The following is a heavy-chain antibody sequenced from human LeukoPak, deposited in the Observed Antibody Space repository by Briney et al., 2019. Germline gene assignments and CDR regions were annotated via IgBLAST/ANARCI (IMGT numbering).Heavy chain of an antibody. D-gene: IGHD5-18*01. V-gene: IGHV1-69*13. CDR3: ARVPSYGYVFDY. J-gene: IGHJ4*02. Sequence: RASVKVSCKASGGTFSSYAISWVRQAPGQGLEWKGGIIPIFGTANYAQKFQGRVTITADESTSTAYMELSSLRSEDTAVYYCARVPSYGYVFDYWGQGTLVTVSS. CDR2: IIPIFGTA. CDR1: GGTFSSYA.